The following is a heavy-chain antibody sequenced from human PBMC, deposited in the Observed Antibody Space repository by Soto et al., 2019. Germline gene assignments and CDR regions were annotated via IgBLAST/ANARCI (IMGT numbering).Heavy chain of an antibody. CDR3: ADPPIVPGSYANYYYYYYMDV. J-gene: IGHJ6*03. D-gene: IGHD3-16*01. V-gene: IGHV3-23*01. CDR1: GFTFSSYA. CDR2: ISGSGGST. Sequence: GGSLRLSCAASGFTFSSYAMSWVRQAPGKGLEWVSAISGSGGSTYYVDSVKGRFTISRDNSKNMLYLQMNSLRAEDTAVDYCADPPIVPGSYANYYYYYYMDVWGKGTTVTVSS.